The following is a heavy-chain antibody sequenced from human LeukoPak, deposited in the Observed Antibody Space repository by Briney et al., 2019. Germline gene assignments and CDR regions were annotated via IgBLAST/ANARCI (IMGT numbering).Heavy chain of an antibody. J-gene: IGHJ4*02. CDR1: GGSISSYY. D-gene: IGHD4-17*01. V-gene: IGHV4-59*01. Sequence: SETLSLTCTVSGGSISSYYWSWIRQPPGKGLEWIGYIYYSGSTNYNPSLKSRVTISVDTSKNQFSLKLSSVTAADTAVYYCARMSYGDYDIAYWGQGTLVTVSS. CDR2: IYYSGST. CDR3: ARMSYGDYDIAY.